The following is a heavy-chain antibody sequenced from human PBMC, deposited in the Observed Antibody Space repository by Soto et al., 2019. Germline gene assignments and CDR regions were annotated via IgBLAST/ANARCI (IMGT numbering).Heavy chain of an antibody. CDR3: AREAPSYSYAWGYFGY. V-gene: IGHV3-30-3*01. CDR2: ISYDGSNK. Sequence: GGSLRLSCAASGFTFSSYAMHWVRQAPGKGLEWVAVISYDGSNKYYADSVKGRFTISRDNSKNTLYLQMNSLRAEDTAVYYCAREAPSYSYAWGYFGYWGQGTLVTVSS. J-gene: IGHJ4*02. CDR1: GFTFSSYA. D-gene: IGHD5-18*01.